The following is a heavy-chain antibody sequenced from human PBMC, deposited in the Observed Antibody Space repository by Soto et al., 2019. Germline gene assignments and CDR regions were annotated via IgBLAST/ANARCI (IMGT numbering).Heavy chain of an antibody. CDR2: IYPGDSDT. Sequence: PGESLKISCKGSGYSFTSYWIGWVRQMPGKGLEWMGIIYPGDSDTRYSPSFQGQVTISADKSISTAYLQWSSLKASDTAMYYCARHRALRILREIVVVPANYHAGHDAFDIWGQGTMVTVSS. V-gene: IGHV5-51*01. J-gene: IGHJ3*02. CDR1: GYSFTSYW. D-gene: IGHD2-2*01. CDR3: ARHRALRILREIVVVPANYHAGHDAFDI.